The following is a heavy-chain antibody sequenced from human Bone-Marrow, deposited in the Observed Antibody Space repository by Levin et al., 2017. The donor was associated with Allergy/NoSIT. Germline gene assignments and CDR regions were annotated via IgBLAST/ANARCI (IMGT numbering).Heavy chain of an antibody. J-gene: IGHJ4*02. Sequence: GESLKISCKGSGYSFTRNWIGWVRQMPGKGLEWMGIIYPGDSDTRYSPSFQGQVTISADESISTAYLQWSSLKASDTAMYYCARAPPYCTGGNCYYYDHWGQGTLVTVSS. D-gene: IGHD2-15*01. CDR2: IYPGDSDT. CDR1: GYSFTRNW. V-gene: IGHV5-51*01. CDR3: ARAPPYCTGGNCYYYDH.